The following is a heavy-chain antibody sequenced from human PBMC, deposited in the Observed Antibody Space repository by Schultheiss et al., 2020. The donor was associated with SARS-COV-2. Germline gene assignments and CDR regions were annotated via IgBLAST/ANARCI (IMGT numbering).Heavy chain of an antibody. J-gene: IGHJ6*04. V-gene: IGHV3-30*18. CDR1: GFTFSSYG. Sequence: GGSLRLSCAASGFTFSSYGMHWVRQAPGKGLEWVAVISYDGSNKYYADSVKGRFTISRDNSKNTLYLQMNSLRAEDTAVYYCAKDLSGYDLGGMDVWGKGTTVTVSS. D-gene: IGHD5-12*01. CDR2: ISYDGSNK. CDR3: AKDLSGYDLGGMDV.